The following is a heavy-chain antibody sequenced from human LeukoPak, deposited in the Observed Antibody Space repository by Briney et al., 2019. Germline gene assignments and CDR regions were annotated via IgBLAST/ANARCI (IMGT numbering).Heavy chain of an antibody. CDR3: ARGNIGGGSFDY. CDR1: GFTFSSYS. J-gene: IGHJ4*02. V-gene: IGHV3-21*01. CDR2: ISSSSSYI. D-gene: IGHD1-26*01. Sequence: GGSLRLSCAASGFTFSSYSMNWVRQAPGKGLEWVSSISSSSSYIYYADSVKGRFTISRDNAKNSLYLQMNSLRAEDAAVYYRARGNIGGGSFDYWGQGTLVTVSS.